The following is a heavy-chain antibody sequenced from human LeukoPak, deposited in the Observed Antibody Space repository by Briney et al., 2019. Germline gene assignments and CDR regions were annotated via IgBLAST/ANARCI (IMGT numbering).Heavy chain of an antibody. V-gene: IGHV3-48*01. CDR2: ISSGSRTI. Sequence: GGSLRLSCAAPGFSFSSYSMNWVRQAPGRGLEWISHISSGSRTIFYADSVKVRFTISRDNAKNSLYLLMDSLRADDTAVYYCARESITGDRDFDYWGQGTLITVSS. J-gene: IGHJ4*02. CDR1: GFSFSSYS. D-gene: IGHD7-27*01. CDR3: ARESITGDRDFDY.